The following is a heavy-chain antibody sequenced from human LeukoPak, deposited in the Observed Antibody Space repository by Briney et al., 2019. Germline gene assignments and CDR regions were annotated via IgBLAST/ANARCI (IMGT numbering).Heavy chain of an antibody. CDR1: GGSISSYY. V-gene: IGHV4-59*01. J-gene: IGHJ3*02. Sequence: SETLSLTRTVSGGSISSYYWSWIRQPPGKGLEWIGYIYYSGSTNYNPSLKSRVTISVDTSKNQFSLKLSSVTAADTAVYYCARGGGWYNVHGAFDIWGQGTMVTVSS. D-gene: IGHD6-19*01. CDR3: ARGGGWYNVHGAFDI. CDR2: IYYSGST.